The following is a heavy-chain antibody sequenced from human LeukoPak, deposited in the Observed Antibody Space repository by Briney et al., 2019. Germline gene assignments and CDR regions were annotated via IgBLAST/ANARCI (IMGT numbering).Heavy chain of an antibody. CDR3: ARAPHYSNYGPYYYGMDV. Sequence: GGSLRLSCAASGFTFSDYYMSWIRQAPGKGLEWVSYISSSSSYTNHADSVKGRFTISRDNAKNSLYLQMNSLRAEDTAVYYCARAPHYSNYGPYYYGMDVWGQGTTVTVSS. CDR1: GFTFSDYY. J-gene: IGHJ6*02. D-gene: IGHD4-11*01. CDR2: ISSSSSYT. V-gene: IGHV3-11*06.